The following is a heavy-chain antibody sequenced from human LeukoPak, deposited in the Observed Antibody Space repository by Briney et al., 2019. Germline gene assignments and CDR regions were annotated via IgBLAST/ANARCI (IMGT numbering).Heavy chain of an antibody. CDR3: ARLHYYDSSGYYYDY. D-gene: IGHD3-22*01. CDR2: IYYSGST. V-gene: IGHV4-59*08. Sequence: GSLRLSCAASGFTFRSYGMHWVRQAPGKGLEWIGCIYYSGSTNYNPSLKSRVTISVDTSKNQFSLKLSSVTAADTAVYYCARLHYYDSSGYYYDYWGQGTLVTVSS. J-gene: IGHJ4*02. CDR1: GFTFRSYG.